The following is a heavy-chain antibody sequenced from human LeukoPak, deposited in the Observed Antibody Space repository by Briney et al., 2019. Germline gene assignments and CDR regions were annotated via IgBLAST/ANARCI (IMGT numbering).Heavy chain of an antibody. Sequence: PRRPLRLSCAASGFTFSSYGMHWVRQAPGKGLEWVAVIWYDGSNKYYADSVKGRFTISRDNSKNTLYLQMNSRRAEDTAVYYCARDGDYYDSSGYFDYWGQGTLVTVSS. V-gene: IGHV3-33*01. CDR3: ARDGDYYDSSGYFDY. CDR2: IWYDGSNK. J-gene: IGHJ4*02. CDR1: GFTFSSYG. D-gene: IGHD3-22*01.